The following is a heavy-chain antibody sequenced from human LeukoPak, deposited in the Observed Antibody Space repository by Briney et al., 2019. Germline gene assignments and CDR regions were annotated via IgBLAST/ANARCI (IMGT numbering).Heavy chain of an antibody. J-gene: IGHJ4*02. V-gene: IGHV1-24*01. D-gene: IGHD6-13*01. Sequence: ASVKVSCKASGYTFTGYYMHWVRQAPGKGLEWMGGFDPEDGETIYAQKFQGRVTMTEDTSTDTAYMELSSLRSEDTAVYYCATVPYSSSWYYFDYWGQGTLVTVSS. CDR2: FDPEDGET. CDR1: GYTFTGYY. CDR3: ATVPYSSSWYYFDY.